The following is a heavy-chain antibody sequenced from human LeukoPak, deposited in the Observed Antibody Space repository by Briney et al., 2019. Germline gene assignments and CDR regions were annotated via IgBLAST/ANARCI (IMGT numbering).Heavy chain of an antibody. V-gene: IGHV3-23*01. CDR2: IGGGGGST. CDR3: AKELRGYSYGFDY. CDR1: GFTFSSYA. D-gene: IGHD5-18*01. J-gene: IGHJ4*02. Sequence: SGGSLRLSCAASGFTFSSYAMSWVRQAPGKGLEWVSAIGGGGGSTYYADSVKGRFTISRDNSKNTLYLLMNSLRADDTAVYYCAKELRGYSYGFDYWGQVTLVTVSS.